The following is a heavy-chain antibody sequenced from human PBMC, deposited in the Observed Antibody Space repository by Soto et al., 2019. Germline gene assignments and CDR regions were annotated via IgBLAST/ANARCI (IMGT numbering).Heavy chain of an antibody. Sequence: SETLSLTCTVSGGSISSYYWSWIRQPPGKGLEWIGYIYYSGSTNYNPSLKSRVTISVDTSKNQFSLKLSSVTAADTAVYYCARDRGYCSSTSCYADYYYGMDVWGQGTTVTVSS. V-gene: IGHV4-59*01. CDR1: GGSISSYY. D-gene: IGHD2-2*01. J-gene: IGHJ6*02. CDR2: IYYSGST. CDR3: ARDRGYCSSTSCYADYYYGMDV.